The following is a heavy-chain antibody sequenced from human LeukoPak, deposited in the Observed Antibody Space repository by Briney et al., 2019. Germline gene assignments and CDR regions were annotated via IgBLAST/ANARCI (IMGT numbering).Heavy chain of an antibody. Sequence: ASVKVSCKASGYTFTSYGISWVRQAPGQGLEWMGWTSAYNGNTNYAQKLQGRVTMTTDTSTSTAYMELRSLRSDDTAVYYCARDVGGRETTWPLGYNWFDPWGQGTLVTVSS. CDR3: ARDVGGRETTWPLGYNWFDP. V-gene: IGHV1-18*04. D-gene: IGHD1-26*01. CDR1: GYTFTSYG. J-gene: IGHJ5*02. CDR2: TSAYNGNT.